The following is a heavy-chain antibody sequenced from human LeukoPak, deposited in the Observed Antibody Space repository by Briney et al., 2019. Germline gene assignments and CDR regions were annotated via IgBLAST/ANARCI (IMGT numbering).Heavy chain of an antibody. CDR2: IYYSGST. CDR1: GGSISSHY. V-gene: IGHV4-59*11. D-gene: IGHD3-9*01. Sequence: ETLSLTCTVSGGSISSHYWSWIRQPPGKGLEWIGYIYYSGSTNYNPSLKSRVTISVDTSKNQFSLKLSSVTAADTAVYYCARVGRLAGGYYYYYMDVWGKGTTVTVSS. CDR3: ARVGRLAGGYYYYYMDV. J-gene: IGHJ6*03.